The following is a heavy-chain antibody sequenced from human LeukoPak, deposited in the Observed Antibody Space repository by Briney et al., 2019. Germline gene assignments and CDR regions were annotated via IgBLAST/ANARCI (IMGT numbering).Heavy chain of an antibody. J-gene: IGHJ4*02. CDR2: ISTYNDNT. Sequence: ASVKVSCKASGYAFTSYGISWVRQAPGQGLEWMAWISTYNDNTNYAQKLQGRVTMTTDTPTSTAYMELRSLRSDDTAVYYCARGLLGVRSPGGYSSSWYFDYWGQGTLVTVSS. V-gene: IGHV1-18*01. CDR1: GYAFTSYG. D-gene: IGHD6-13*01. CDR3: ARGLLGVRSPGGYSSSWYFDY.